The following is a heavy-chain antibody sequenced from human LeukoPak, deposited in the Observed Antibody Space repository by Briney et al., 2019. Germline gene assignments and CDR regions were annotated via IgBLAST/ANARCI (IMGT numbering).Heavy chain of an antibody. V-gene: IGHV4-30-4*01. CDR2: IYYSGST. D-gene: IGHD5-18*01. J-gene: IGHJ4*02. Sequence: SETLSLSCTVSGGSISSGDYYWSWIRQPPGKGLEWIGYIYYSGSTYYNPSLKSRVTISVDTSKNQFSLKLSSVTAADTAVYYCARSLTGVDTAMVLDYWGQGTLVTVSS. CDR1: GGSISSGDYY. CDR3: ARSLTGVDTAMVLDY.